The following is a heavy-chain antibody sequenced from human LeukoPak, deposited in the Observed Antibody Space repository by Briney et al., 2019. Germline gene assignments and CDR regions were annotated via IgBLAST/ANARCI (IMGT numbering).Heavy chain of an antibody. J-gene: IGHJ4*02. CDR2: IRSKANSYAT. V-gene: IGHV3-73*01. Sequence: GGSLRLSCAASGFTFSSYSMNWVRQASGKGLEWVGRIRSKANSYATAYAASVKGRFTISRDDSKNTAYLQMNSLKTEDTAVYYCTSPMASEDYWGQGTLVTVSS. CDR3: TSPMASEDY. D-gene: IGHD3-3*01. CDR1: GFTFSSYS.